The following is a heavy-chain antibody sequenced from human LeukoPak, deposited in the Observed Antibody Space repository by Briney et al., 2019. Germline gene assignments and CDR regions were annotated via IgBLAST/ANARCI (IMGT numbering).Heavy chain of an antibody. CDR1: GFTFSSYE. Sequence: GGSLRLSCAASGFTFSSYEMNWVRRAPGKGLEWVSYISSSGSTIYYADSVKGRFTISRDNAKNSLYLQMNSLRAEDTAVYYCARAARGSGNTFDYWGQGTLVTVSS. D-gene: IGHD3-10*01. V-gene: IGHV3-48*03. CDR3: ARAARGSGNTFDY. J-gene: IGHJ4*02. CDR2: ISSSGSTI.